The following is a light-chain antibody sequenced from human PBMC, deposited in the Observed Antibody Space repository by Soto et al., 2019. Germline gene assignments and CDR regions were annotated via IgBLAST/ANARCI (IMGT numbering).Light chain of an antibody. CDR2: GAS. J-gene: IGKJ4*01. CDR1: QSVSSN. V-gene: IGKV3-15*01. CDR3: QQYDNWPRT. Sequence: EIVMTQSPATLSVSPGERATLSCRASQSVSSNLAWYQQKPGQAPRFLIYGASTRATGIPARFSGSGSGTEFTLTISSLQSEDFAVYYCQQYDNWPRTVGGGTKVDSK.